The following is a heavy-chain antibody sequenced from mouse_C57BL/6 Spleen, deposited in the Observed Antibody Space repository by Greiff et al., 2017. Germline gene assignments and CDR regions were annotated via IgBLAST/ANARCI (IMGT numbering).Heavy chain of an antibody. CDR3: TEDRDY. J-gene: IGHJ2*01. CDR1: GFPFSNYW. V-gene: IGHV6-3*01. CDR2: ISLKTGNSAT. Sequence: EVKLMESGGGLVQPGGSMKLSCVASGFPFSNYWMNWVSQSPEKGLEWVAQISLKTGNSATHYAESGKGRFTISRDDSKSSVYLQMNNLEAEDTGIYYCTEDRDYWGQGTTLTVSS.